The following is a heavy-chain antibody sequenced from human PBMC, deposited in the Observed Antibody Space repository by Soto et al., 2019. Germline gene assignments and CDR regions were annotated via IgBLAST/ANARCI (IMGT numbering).Heavy chain of an antibody. CDR2: ISGSGGST. Sequence: GGSLRLSCAASGVTFSIYAMSWFRQAPGKGLEWVSAISGSGGSTYYAYSVKGRFTISRDNSKNTLYLQMNSLRAEDTAVYYCAKKLQSVDAFDIWGQGTMVTVSS. CDR3: AKKLQSVDAFDI. J-gene: IGHJ3*02. D-gene: IGHD4-4*01. CDR1: GVTFSIYA. V-gene: IGHV3-23*01.